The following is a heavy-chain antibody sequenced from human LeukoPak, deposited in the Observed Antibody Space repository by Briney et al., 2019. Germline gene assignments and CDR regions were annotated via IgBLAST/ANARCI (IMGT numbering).Heavy chain of an antibody. CDR3: ARDYRYAFDN. V-gene: IGHV3-66*01. Sequence: GGSLRLSCAASGFTVSSNYMSWVRQAPGKGLEWVSVIYSGGSTYYADSVKGRFTISGDKAKSSLYLQMSSLRVEDTAVYYCARDYRYAFDNWGQGTLVTVSS. CDR2: IYSGGST. D-gene: IGHD1-1*01. CDR1: GFTVSSNY. J-gene: IGHJ4*02.